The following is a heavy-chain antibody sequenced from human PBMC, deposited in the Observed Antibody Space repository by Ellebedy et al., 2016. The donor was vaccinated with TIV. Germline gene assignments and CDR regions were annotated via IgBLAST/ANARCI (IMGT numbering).Heavy chain of an antibody. V-gene: IGHV4-39*07. Sequence: SETLSLTCTVSGGSISSSSYYWNWIRQSPGKGLEWIGSIHYSGRTYHNPSLKSRITISVDTSKNQFSLKLSSVTAADTAMYYCTRGGSSYSDYWGQGTLVTVSS. CDR3: TRGGSSYSDY. D-gene: IGHD2-15*01. CDR2: IHYSGRT. CDR1: GGSISSSSYY. J-gene: IGHJ4*02.